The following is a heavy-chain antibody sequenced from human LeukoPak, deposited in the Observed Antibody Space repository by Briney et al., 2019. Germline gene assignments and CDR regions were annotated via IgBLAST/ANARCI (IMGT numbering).Heavy chain of an antibody. V-gene: IGHV3-20*04. CDR3: ARGPYSPAYFDY. CDR2: INWNGGST. CDR1: GFTFDDYG. Sequence: GGSLRLSCAASGFTFDDYGMSWVRQAPGKGLEWVSGINWNGGSTGYADSVKGRFTISRDNAKNSLYLQMNSLRAEDTAVYYCARGPYSPAYFDYWGQGTLVTVSS. D-gene: IGHD2-21*01. J-gene: IGHJ4*02.